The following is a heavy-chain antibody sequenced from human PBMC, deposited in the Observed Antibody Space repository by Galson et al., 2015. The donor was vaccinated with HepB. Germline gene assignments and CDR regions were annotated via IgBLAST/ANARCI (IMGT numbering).Heavy chain of an antibody. CDR2: INPNSGGT. CDR3: ARDRVDTAMIDAFDI. V-gene: IGHV1-2*02. CDR1: GYTFTGYY. Sequence: SVKVSCKASGYTFTGYYMHWVRQAPGQGLEWMGWINPNSGGTNYAQKFQGRVTMTTDTSTSTAYMELRSLRSDDTAVYYCARDRVDTAMIDAFDIWGQGTMVTVSS. J-gene: IGHJ3*02. D-gene: IGHD5-18*01.